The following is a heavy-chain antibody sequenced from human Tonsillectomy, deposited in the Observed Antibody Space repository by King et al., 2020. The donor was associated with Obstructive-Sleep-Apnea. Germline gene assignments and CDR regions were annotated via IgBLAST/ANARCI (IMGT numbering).Heavy chain of an antibody. J-gene: IGHJ5*02. CDR2: IYPGDSDT. CDR1: RYSFTTYW. CDR3: ARLYGDYGFDP. V-gene: IGHV5-51*01. D-gene: IGHD4-17*01. Sequence: VQLVESGAEVKKPGESLKISCKGSRYSFTTYWIGGVRPMPGEGLEWVGPIYPGDSDTRYSPYFQGQVTISADKSISTAYLQWSSRKASDTAMYYWARLYGDYGFDPWGQGTLVTVSS.